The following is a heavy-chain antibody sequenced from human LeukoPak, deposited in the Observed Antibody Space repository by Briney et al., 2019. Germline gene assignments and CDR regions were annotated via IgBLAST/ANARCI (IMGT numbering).Heavy chain of an antibody. V-gene: IGHV3-23*01. D-gene: IGHD6-19*01. CDR2: ISGSGGST. Sequence: AGGSLRLSCAASGFTFSSYGMSWVRQAPGKGLEWVSAISGSGGSTYYADSVKGRFTISRDNSKNTLYLQMNSLRAEDTAVYYCAKVDQWLPYYYYYMDVWGKGTTVTISS. J-gene: IGHJ6*03. CDR1: GFTFSSYG. CDR3: AKVDQWLPYYYYYMDV.